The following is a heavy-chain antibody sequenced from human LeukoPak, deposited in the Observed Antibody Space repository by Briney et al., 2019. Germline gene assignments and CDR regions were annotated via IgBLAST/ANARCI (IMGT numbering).Heavy chain of an antibody. V-gene: IGHV3-23*01. D-gene: IGHD3-22*01. Sequence: GGSLRLSCAASGFTFSSYAMSWVRQAPGKGLEWVSAISGSGGSTYYADSVKGRFTISRDNSKNTLYLQMNSLRAEDTAVYYCAKKQSYYYDSSPLRGGGYFDYWGQGTLVTVSS. J-gene: IGHJ4*02. CDR2: ISGSGGST. CDR3: AKKQSYYYDSSPLRGGGYFDY. CDR1: GFTFSSYA.